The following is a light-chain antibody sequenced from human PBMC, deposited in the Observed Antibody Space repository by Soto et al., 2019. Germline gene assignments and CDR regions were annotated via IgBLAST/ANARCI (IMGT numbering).Light chain of an antibody. Sequence: EIVMTQSPATLSVPPGERATLSCRASQSVSSYLAWYQQKPGQAPRLLIYGASTRATGIPARFSGGGSGTEFTLTISSLQSEDFAVYYCQQYNNWTPETFGQGTKLEIK. CDR2: GAS. CDR1: QSVSSY. CDR3: QQYNNWTPET. J-gene: IGKJ2*01. V-gene: IGKV3-15*01.